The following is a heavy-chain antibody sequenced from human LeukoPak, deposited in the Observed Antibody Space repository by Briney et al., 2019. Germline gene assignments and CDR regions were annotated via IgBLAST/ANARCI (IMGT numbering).Heavy chain of an antibody. V-gene: IGHV3-21*05. Sequence: GRSLRLSCAASGFTFSSYSLNWVRQAPGKGLEWVSYISKSNNIYYADSVKGRFTISRDNAKNSLYLQMNSLRAEDTAVYYCTRDSGESYAMDVWGQGTTVTVSS. D-gene: IGHD2-21*01. CDR1: GFTFSSYS. CDR3: TRDSGESYAMDV. CDR2: ISKSNNI. J-gene: IGHJ6*02.